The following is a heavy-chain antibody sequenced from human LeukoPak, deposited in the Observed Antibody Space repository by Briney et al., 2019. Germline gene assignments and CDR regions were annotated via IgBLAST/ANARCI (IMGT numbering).Heavy chain of an antibody. CDR3: ARWGGTRQYYFDY. D-gene: IGHD1-1*01. V-gene: IGHV3-33*01. CDR2: TRFDGSIK. CDR1: GFIFSDYG. Sequence: QSGGSLRLSCAVSGFIFSDYGFHWVRQAPGKGLEWVAVTRFDGSIKQYADSVKGRFTISRDDSKNTLYLQMNFLKSEDTAVYHCARWGGTRQYYFDYWGQGTLVTVSS. J-gene: IGHJ4*02.